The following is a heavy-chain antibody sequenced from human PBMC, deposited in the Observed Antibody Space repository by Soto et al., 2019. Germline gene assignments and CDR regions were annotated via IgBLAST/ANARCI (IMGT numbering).Heavy chain of an antibody. CDR1: GYSFTSYF. Sequence: ASVKVSCKASGYSFTSYFIHWVRQAPGQGLEWMGIINPSGGSTNYAQKLQGRVSMTRDRSTSTVHMELSSLRSDDTAMYYCAREYGNYDSSGYYAYWGQGTLVTVSS. D-gene: IGHD3-22*01. CDR2: INPSGGST. V-gene: IGHV1-46*01. CDR3: AREYGNYDSSGYYAY. J-gene: IGHJ4*02.